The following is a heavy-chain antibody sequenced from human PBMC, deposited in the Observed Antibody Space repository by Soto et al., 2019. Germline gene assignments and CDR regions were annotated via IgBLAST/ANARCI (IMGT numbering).Heavy chain of an antibody. V-gene: IGHV4-31*03. J-gene: IGHJ4*02. CDR3: AREGYCSSTSCYVGYFDY. CDR2: IYYSGST. Sequence: PSETLSLTCTVSGGSISSGGYYWSWIRQHPGKGLEWIGYIYYSGSTYYNPSLKSRVTISVDTSKNQFSLKLSSVTAADTAVYYCAREGYCSSTSCYVGYFDYWGQGTLVTVSS. D-gene: IGHD2-2*01. CDR1: GGSISSGGYY.